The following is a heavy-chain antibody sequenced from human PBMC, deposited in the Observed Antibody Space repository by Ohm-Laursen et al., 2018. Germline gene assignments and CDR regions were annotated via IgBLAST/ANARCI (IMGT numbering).Heavy chain of an antibody. D-gene: IGHD3-16*01. V-gene: IGHV3-23*01. J-gene: IGHJ3*02. CDR1: GFTFSSYA. Sequence: GSLRLSCAASGFTFSSYAMSWVRQAPGKGLEWVSAISGSGGSTYYADSVKGRFTISRDNAKNTLYLQMNSLRAEDTAVYYCARVASYYKGGAYRAFDMWGQGTMVTVSS. CDR3: ARVASYYKGGAYRAFDM. CDR2: ISGSGGST.